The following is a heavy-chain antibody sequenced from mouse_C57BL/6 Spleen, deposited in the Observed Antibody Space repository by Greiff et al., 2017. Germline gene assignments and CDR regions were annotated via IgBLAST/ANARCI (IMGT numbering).Heavy chain of an antibody. V-gene: IGHV14-2*01. J-gene: IGHJ2*01. Sequence: VQLQQSGAELVKPGASVKLSCTASGFNIKDYYMHRVKQRTEQGLEWIGRIDPEDGETKYAPKVQGKATITADTSSNTAYLQLSSLTSEDTAVYYCARGYYDYVYFDYWGQGTTLTVSS. D-gene: IGHD2-4*01. CDR2: IDPEDGET. CDR1: GFNIKDYY. CDR3: ARGYYDYVYFDY.